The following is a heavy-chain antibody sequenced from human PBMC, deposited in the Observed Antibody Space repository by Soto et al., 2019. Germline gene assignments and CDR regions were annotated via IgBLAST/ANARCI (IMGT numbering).Heavy chain of an antibody. CDR3: VMVDNYVTPTPQDV. V-gene: IGHV1-18*01. Sequence: QVQLVQSGDEVKKPGASVKVSCKASGYIFVNYGIAWVRQAPRQGLEWMGWISTYTGNTHSASKVQGRLTMTTDTSTSTAYMDLGSLTSDDTAVYYCVMVDNYVTPTPQDVGGQGTRVTVSS. CDR2: ISTYTGNT. D-gene: IGHD3-16*01. CDR1: GYIFVNYG. J-gene: IGHJ6*02.